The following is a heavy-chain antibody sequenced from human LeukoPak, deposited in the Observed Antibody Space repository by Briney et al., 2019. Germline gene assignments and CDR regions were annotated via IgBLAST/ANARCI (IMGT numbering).Heavy chain of an antibody. CDR2: IYNSDTF. D-gene: IGHD3-3*01. Sequence: SETLSLTCTVSAGSIKNYYWSWLRQPPGKGLEWIGYIYNSDTFYYSPSLKSRVTLSVDTSKNQFSLKVTSVTAADTAIYYCARSDSIFDDPLDIWGQGTMVSVSS. J-gene: IGHJ3*02. CDR1: AGSIKNYY. V-gene: IGHV4-59*01. CDR3: ARSDSIFDDPLDI.